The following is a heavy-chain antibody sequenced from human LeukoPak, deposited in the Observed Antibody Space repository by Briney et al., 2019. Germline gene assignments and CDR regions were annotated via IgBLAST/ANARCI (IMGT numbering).Heavy chain of an antibody. D-gene: IGHD3-10*01. J-gene: IGHJ6*02. CDR1: GFTFSSYA. Sequence: GGSLRLSCAASGFTFSSYAMSWVRQAPGKGLEWVSAISGSGGSTYYADSVKGRFTIYRDNSKNTLYLQTNSMRAEDTAVYYCEKDLGSGSYVRPLYYYYGMDVWGQGTTVTVSS. CDR2: ISGSGGST. CDR3: EKDLGSGSYVRPLYYYYGMDV. V-gene: IGHV3-23*01.